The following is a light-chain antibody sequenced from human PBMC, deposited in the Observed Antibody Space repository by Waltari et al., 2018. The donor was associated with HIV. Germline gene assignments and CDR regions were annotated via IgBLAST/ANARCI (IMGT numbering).Light chain of an antibody. CDR1: ISDVGSYNL. V-gene: IGLV2-23*02. J-gene: IGLJ2*01. Sequence: QSALTQPASVSGSPGQSITLSCSDPISDVGSYNLVSWYQQHPGKAPKLMIYEVSKRPSGVSNRFSGSKSGNTASLTISGLQAEDEADYYCCSYAGSSTSVFGGGTKLTVL. CDR2: EVS. CDR3: CSYAGSSTSV.